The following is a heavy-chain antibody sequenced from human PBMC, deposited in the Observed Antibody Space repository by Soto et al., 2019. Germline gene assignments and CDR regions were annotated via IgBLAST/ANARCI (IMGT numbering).Heavy chain of an antibody. J-gene: IGHJ4*02. CDR3: ARVDYGDYS. CDR2: ISYDGSNK. Sequence: GGSLRLSCAASGFTFSSYAMHWVRQAPGKGLEWVAVISYDGSNKYYADSVKGRFTISRDNSKNTLYLQMNSLRAEDTAVYYCARVDYGDYSWGQGTLVTVSS. D-gene: IGHD4-17*01. V-gene: IGHV3-30-3*01. CDR1: GFTFSSYA.